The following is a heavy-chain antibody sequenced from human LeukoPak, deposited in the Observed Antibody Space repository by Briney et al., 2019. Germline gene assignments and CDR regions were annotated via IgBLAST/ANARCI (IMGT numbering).Heavy chain of an antibody. CDR2: ISGSGGST. Sequence: GGSLRLSCAASGFTFSSYAMGWVRQAPGKGLEWVSAISGSGGSTYYADSVKGRFTISRDNSKNTLYLQMNSLRAEDTAVYYCAKAFPYYYDSSGYYYAEYFQHWGQGTLVTVSS. D-gene: IGHD3-22*01. J-gene: IGHJ1*01. CDR3: AKAFPYYYDSSGYYYAEYFQH. V-gene: IGHV3-23*01. CDR1: GFTFSSYA.